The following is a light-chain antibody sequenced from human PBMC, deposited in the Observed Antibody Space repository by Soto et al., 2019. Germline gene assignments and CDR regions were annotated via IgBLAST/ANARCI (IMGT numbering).Light chain of an antibody. Sequence: QSALTQPASVSASPGQSISISCTGTTNDVGAFDYVSWYQQHPGKPPKLIIYEIFNRPSGVSHRFSGSKSGNSASLTISGLQAEDEADYYCSSYTTNNAHVFGGGTKRPS. CDR3: SSYTTNNAHV. CDR2: EIF. CDR1: TNDVGAFDY. J-gene: IGLJ2*01. V-gene: IGLV2-14*01.